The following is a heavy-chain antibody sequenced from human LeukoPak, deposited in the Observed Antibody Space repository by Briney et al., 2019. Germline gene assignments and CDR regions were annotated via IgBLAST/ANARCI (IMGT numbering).Heavy chain of an antibody. Sequence: PSETLSLTCAVYGGSFSGYYWSWIRQPPGKGLEWIGEINHSGSTNYNPSLKSRVTISVDTSKNQFSLKLSSVTAADTAVYYCARGRGWFGEYAFDIWGQGTMVTVSS. CDR1: GGSFSGYY. V-gene: IGHV4-34*01. CDR2: INHSGST. D-gene: IGHD3-10*01. CDR3: ARGRGWFGEYAFDI. J-gene: IGHJ3*02.